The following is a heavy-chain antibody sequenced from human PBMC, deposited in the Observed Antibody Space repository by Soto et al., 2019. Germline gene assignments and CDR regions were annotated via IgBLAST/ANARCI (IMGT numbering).Heavy chain of an antibody. V-gene: IGHV3-49*04. Sequence: GGSLRLSCTASGFTFGDYAMSWVRQAPGKGLEWVGFIRSKAYGGTTEYAASVKGRFTISRDDSKSIAYLQMNSLKTEDTAVYYCTRVRSRSYFDYWGQGTLVTVSS. CDR2: IRSKAYGGTT. CDR3: TRVRSRSYFDY. CDR1: GFTFGDYA. J-gene: IGHJ4*02.